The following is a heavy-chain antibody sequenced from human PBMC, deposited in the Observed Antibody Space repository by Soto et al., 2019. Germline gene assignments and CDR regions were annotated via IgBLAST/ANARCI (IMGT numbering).Heavy chain of an antibody. D-gene: IGHD6-19*01. J-gene: IGHJ6*02. CDR1: GFTFSSYG. Sequence: GGSLRLSCAASGFTFSSYGMHWVRQAPGKGLEWVAVISYDGRNKYYADSVKGRFTISRDNSKNTLYLQMSSLRPEDTAVYYCVKDGSSGWPYYYGMDVWGQGTTVTVSS. V-gene: IGHV3-30*18. CDR3: VKDGSSGWPYYYGMDV. CDR2: ISYDGRNK.